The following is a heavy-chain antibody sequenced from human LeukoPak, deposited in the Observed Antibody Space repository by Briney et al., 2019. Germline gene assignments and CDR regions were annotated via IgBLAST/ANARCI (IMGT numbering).Heavy chain of an antibody. D-gene: IGHD3-10*01. CDR2: ISSSGSTI. CDR1: GFTFSSYE. CDR3: ARLRYYYGSGNHFDY. Sequence: GGSLRLSCAASGFTFSSYEMNWVRQAPGKGLEWVSYISSSGSTIYYADSVKGRFTISRDNAKNSLYLQMNSLRAEDTAVYYCARLRYYYGSGNHFDYWGQGTLVTVSS. V-gene: IGHV3-48*03. J-gene: IGHJ4*02.